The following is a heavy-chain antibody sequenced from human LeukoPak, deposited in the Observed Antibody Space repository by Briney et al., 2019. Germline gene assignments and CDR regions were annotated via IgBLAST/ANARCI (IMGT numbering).Heavy chain of an antibody. V-gene: IGHV4-34*01. CDR1: GVSFSGYY. D-gene: IGHD6-19*01. CDR2: INHSGST. J-gene: IGHJ5*02. Sequence: PSEALSLTCAVYGVSFSGYYWSWIRQPPGKGLEWIGEINHSGSTNYNPSLKSRVTISVDTSKNQFSLKLSSVTAADTAVYYCARGAGGWYHWFDPWGQGTLVTVSS. CDR3: ARGAGGWYHWFDP.